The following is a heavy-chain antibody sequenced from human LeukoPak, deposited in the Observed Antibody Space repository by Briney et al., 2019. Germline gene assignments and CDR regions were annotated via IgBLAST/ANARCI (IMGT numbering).Heavy chain of an antibody. CDR1: GFTFDDYA. D-gene: IGHD6-19*01. V-gene: IGHV3-9*01. CDR2: ISWNSGSI. J-gene: IGHJ4*02. Sequence: GRSLRLSCAASGFTFDDYAMHWVRQAPGKGLEWVSGISWNSGSIGYADSVKGRFTISRDNAKNSLYLQMNSLRAEDTALYYCAKGDPIAVAGMLDYWGQGTLVTVSS. CDR3: AKGDPIAVAGMLDY.